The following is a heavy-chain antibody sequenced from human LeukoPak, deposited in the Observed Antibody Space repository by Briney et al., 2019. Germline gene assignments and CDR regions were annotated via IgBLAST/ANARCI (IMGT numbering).Heavy chain of an antibody. CDR1: GGSISSSSYY. CDR3: ARVMSSSWSGGLDY. V-gene: IGHV4-39*07. Sequence: SETLSLTCTVSGGSISSSSYYWGWIRQPPGKGLEWIGSIYYSGSTYYNPSLKSRVTISVDTSKNQFSLKLSSVTAADTAVYYCARVMSSSWSGGLDYWGQGTLVTVSS. J-gene: IGHJ4*02. CDR2: IYYSGST. D-gene: IGHD6-13*01.